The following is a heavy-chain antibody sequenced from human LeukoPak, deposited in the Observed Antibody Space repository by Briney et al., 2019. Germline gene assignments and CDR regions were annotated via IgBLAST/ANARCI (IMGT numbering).Heavy chain of an antibody. CDR2: IKSKTDGGTT. CDR3: TTDNRRGLRYFDWLQLDY. Sequence: PGGSLRLSCAASGFTFSNAWMSWVRQAPGKGLEWVGRIKSKTDGGTTDYAAPVKGRFTISRDDSKNTLYLQMNSLKTEDTAVYYCTTDNRRGLRYFDWLQLDYWGQGTLVTVSS. J-gene: IGHJ4*02. CDR1: GFTFSNAW. V-gene: IGHV3-15*01. D-gene: IGHD3-9*01.